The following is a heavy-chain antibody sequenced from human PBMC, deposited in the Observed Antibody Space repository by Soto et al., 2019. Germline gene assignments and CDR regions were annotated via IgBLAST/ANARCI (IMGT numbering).Heavy chain of an antibody. V-gene: IGHV3-15*01. CDR1: GFSVNNAW. J-gene: IGHJ4*02. Sequence: GGSLRLSCAGSGFSVNNAWMTWVRQAPGQGLECVARIKKKSDGGTTEYAAPVKGRFTISRDDSTNTLYLQMNSLKTEDTAFYYCATAIGTIDYWGQGALVTVSS. CDR2: IKKKSDGGTT. CDR3: ATAIGTIDY.